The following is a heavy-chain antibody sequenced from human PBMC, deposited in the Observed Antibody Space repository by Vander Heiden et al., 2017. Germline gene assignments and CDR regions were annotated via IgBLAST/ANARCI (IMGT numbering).Heavy chain of an antibody. V-gene: IGHV3-21*01. D-gene: IGHD6-19*01. CDR3: ARVQDSSGWYEVDY. J-gene: IGHJ4*02. CDR1: GVPFRSYS. CDR2: ISSSSSYI. Sequence: EVQLVESGGGLAKPGGPLRLACAASGVPFRSYSMNWVRQAPGKGLEWVSSISSSSSYIYYADSVKGRFTISRDNAKNSLYLQMNSLRAEDTAVYYCARVQDSSGWYEVDYWGQGTLVTVSS.